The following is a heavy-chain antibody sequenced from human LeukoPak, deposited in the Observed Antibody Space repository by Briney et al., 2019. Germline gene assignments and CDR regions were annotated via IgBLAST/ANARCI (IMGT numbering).Heavy chain of an antibody. Sequence: PGGSLRLSCAASGFTFSSYGMHWVRQAPGKGLEWVAVILYDGRNKYYADSVKGRFTISRDNSKNTLYLQMNSLRAEDTAVYYCAKSRGVATIRYYFDYWGQGTLVTVSA. CDR3: AKSRGVATIRYYFDY. D-gene: IGHD5-12*01. V-gene: IGHV3-30*18. CDR2: ILYDGRNK. CDR1: GFTFSSYG. J-gene: IGHJ4*02.